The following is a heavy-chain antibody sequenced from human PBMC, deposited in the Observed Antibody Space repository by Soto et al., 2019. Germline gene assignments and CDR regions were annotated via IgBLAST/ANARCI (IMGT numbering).Heavy chain of an antibody. CDR3: ARDQSGYYTRDY. V-gene: IGHV1-69*13. D-gene: IGHD3-3*01. CDR1: GGTFSSYA. Sequence: SVNVSCKASGGTFSSYAISWVRQAPGQGLEWMGGIIPIFGTANYAQKFQGRVTITADESTSTAYMELSSLRSEDTAVYYCARDQSGYYTRDYWGQGTLVTVSS. CDR2: IIPIFGTA. J-gene: IGHJ4*02.